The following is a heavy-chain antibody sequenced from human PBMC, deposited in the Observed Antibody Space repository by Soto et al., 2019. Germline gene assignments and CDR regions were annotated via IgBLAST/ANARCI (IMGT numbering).Heavy chain of an antibody. V-gene: IGHV4-31*03. J-gene: IGHJ4*02. CDR3: ARDAGYSSGWLSPYFDY. Sequence: QVQLQESAPGLVKPSQTLSLTCTVSGGSISSGGYYWSWIRQHPGKGLEWIGYIYYSGSTYYNPSLKSRVTISVDTSKNQFSLKLSSVTAADTAVYYCARDAGYSSGWLSPYFDYWGQGTLVTLSS. CDR1: GGSISSGGYY. D-gene: IGHD6-19*01. CDR2: IYYSGST.